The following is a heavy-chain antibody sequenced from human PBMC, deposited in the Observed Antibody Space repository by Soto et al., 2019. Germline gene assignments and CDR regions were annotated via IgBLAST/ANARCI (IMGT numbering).Heavy chain of an antibody. CDR3: AKRYGSGWSGVTYFDY. CDR2: MSGSGSST. J-gene: IGHJ4*02. D-gene: IGHD6-19*01. Sequence: EVQLLESGGGLVQPGGSLRLSCAASGFTFSNYAMSWVRQAPGKGLEWVSGMSGSGSSTYYADSVKGRFTISRDNSRNPLYLQMNSLRAEDTAVYYCAKRYGSGWSGVTYFDYWGQGTLVTVFS. V-gene: IGHV3-23*01. CDR1: GFTFSNYA.